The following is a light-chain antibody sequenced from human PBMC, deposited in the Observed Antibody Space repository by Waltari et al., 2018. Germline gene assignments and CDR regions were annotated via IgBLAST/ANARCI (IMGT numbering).Light chain of an antibody. CDR2: GAS. CDR1: QPISSN. J-gene: IGKJ2*01. Sequence: EIVMTQSPATLSVSPGERASLSCRASQPISSNLAWCQQKPGQAPRRLIYGASTRATGVPPRCSGSGSGTDFTLTISSLQSEDFAVYYCQQYHDWPLYTFGQGTNLEIK. CDR3: QQYHDWPLYT. V-gene: IGKV3-15*01.